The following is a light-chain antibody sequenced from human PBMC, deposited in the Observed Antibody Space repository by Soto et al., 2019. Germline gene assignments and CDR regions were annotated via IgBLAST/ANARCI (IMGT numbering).Light chain of an antibody. Sequence: DIQMTQSPSSLSASVGDRVTITCQASQGINNYLNWYQQKPGNAPKLLIFDTSDLETGVPSRFSGRGSGTDFTFTISSLQPDDFATYYCQHYNSYSEAFGQGTKVELK. V-gene: IGKV1-33*01. CDR3: QHYNSYSEA. J-gene: IGKJ1*01. CDR1: QGINNY. CDR2: DTS.